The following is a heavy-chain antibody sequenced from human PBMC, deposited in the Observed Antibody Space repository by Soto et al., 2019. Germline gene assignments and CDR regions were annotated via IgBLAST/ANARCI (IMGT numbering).Heavy chain of an antibody. D-gene: IGHD2-21*02. CDR3: AKDGIVVVTAYDAFDI. J-gene: IGHJ3*02. CDR1: GFTFSSYA. V-gene: IGHV3-23*01. CDR2: ISGSGGST. Sequence: GGSLRLSCAASGFTFSSYAMSWVRQAPGKGLEWVSAISGSGGSTYYADSVKGRFTISRDNSKNTLYLQMNSLRAEDTAVYYCAKDGIVVVTAYDAFDIWGQGTMVTVSS.